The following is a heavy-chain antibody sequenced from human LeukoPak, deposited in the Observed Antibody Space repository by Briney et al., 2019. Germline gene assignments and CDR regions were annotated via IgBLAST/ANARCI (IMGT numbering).Heavy chain of an antibody. D-gene: IGHD4-17*01. CDR1: GFSFISYG. J-gene: IGHJ4*02. Sequence: HPGGSLRLSCAASGFSFISYGMHWVRQAPGKGLEWVGVISDDGRNKKYADSVKGRFTISSDNSKDTLYLQMNSLRDEDTAVYYCAKRPSDYGDYVTYFDYWGQGTLVTVSS. CDR3: AKRPSDYGDYVTYFDY. V-gene: IGHV3-30*18. CDR2: ISDDGRNK.